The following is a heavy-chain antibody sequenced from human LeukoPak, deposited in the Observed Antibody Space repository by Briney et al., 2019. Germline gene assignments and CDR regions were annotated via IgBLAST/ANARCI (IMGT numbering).Heavy chain of an antibody. CDR1: GFTFGHYD. V-gene: IGHV3-7*01. CDR2: TNQDGSVE. Sequence: GGSLRLSCVASGFTFGHYDMSWVRQAPGQGLEWVAHTNQDGSVEFHVDSVKGRFTISRDNAKNSLYLQMNSLRADDTAVYYCARDYYGSHDYWGQGALVTVSS. D-gene: IGHD3-10*01. CDR3: ARDYYGSHDY. J-gene: IGHJ4*02.